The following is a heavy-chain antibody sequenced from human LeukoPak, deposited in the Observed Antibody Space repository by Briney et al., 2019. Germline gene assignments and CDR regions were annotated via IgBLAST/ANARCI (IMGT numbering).Heavy chain of an antibody. J-gene: IGHJ4*02. V-gene: IGHV1-18*01. CDR3: VRDRDIAVAGTFHY. Sequence: ASVKVSCKASTYTFTSYGISWVRQAPGQGLEWMGWISAHNGNTNYAQKLQGRVTMTTDTSTSTAYMELRSPRSDDTAVYYCVRDRDIAVAGTFHYWGQGTLVTVSS. CDR1: TYTFTSYG. CDR2: ISAHNGNT. D-gene: IGHD6-19*01.